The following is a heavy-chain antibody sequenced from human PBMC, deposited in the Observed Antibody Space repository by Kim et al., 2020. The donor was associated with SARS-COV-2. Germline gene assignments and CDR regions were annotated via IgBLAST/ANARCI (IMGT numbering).Heavy chain of an antibody. CDR2: ISSGSSTI. J-gene: IGHJ4*02. Sequence: GGSLRLSCAASGFTFSSYNMNWVRQAPGKGLEWVSYISSGSSTIFYAASVKGRFTISRDNAKNSLFLQMNSLRDEDTAVYYCARAPYYGSGSRPFDYWGQGTLVTVSS. CDR1: GFTFSSYN. CDR3: ARAPYYGSGSRPFDY. V-gene: IGHV3-48*02. D-gene: IGHD3-10*01.